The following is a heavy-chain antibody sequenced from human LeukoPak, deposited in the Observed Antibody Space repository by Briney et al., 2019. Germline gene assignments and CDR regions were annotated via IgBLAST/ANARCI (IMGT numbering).Heavy chain of an antibody. D-gene: IGHD2-2*01. Sequence: SETLSLTCTVSGGSISSYYWSWIRQPPGKGLEWIGSIHYSGSTTYNPSLKSRVTISVDTSKNQFSLKLSSVTAADTAVYYCARRLGGTSTGFDYWGQGILVTVSS. V-gene: IGHV4-59*08. CDR2: IHYSGST. J-gene: IGHJ4*02. CDR1: GGSISSYY. CDR3: ARRLGGTSTGFDY.